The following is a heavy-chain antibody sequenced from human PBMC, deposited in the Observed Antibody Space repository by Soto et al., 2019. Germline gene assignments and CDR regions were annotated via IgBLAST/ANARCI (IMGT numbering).Heavy chain of an antibody. CDR1: GGSISSGGYS. D-gene: IGHD5-12*01. CDR2: IYHSGST. J-gene: IGHJ4*02. V-gene: IGHV4-30-2*01. CDR3: ARGGMATIESFDY. Sequence: SETLSLTCAVSGGSISSGGYSWSWIRQPPGKGLEWIGYIYHSGSTYYNPSLKSRVTISVDRSKNQFSLKLSSVTAADTAVYYCARGGMATIESFDYWGQGTLVTVSS.